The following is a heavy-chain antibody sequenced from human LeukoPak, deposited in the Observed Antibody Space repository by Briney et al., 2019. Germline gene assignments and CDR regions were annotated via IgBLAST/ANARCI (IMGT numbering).Heavy chain of an antibody. CDR1: GGSLSDDY. CDR3: ARRRPAPMVNLEEDVQYYMDV. J-gene: IGHJ6*03. Sequence: SETLSLTCSVSGGSLSDDYWSWIRQPPGKALEWIGYINDGGSTNYNPSLKSRVTMSVDTSKNQFSLNLSSVSAADTAVYYCARRRPAPMVNLEEDVQYYMDVWGSGTTVTVSS. CDR2: INDGGST. D-gene: IGHD5-18*01. V-gene: IGHV4-59*08.